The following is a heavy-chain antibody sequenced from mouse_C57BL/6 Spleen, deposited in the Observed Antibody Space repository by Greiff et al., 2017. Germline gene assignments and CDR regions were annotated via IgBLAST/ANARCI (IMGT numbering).Heavy chain of an antibody. CDR1: GYTFTDYE. Sequence: VQLQQSGAELVRPGASVTLSCKASGYTFTDYEMHWVKQTPVHGLEWIGAIDPETGGTAYNQKFKGKAILTADKSSSTAYMELRSLTSEDSAVYYCTRSRYSNYFDYWGQGTTLTVSS. V-gene: IGHV1-15*01. CDR2: IDPETGGT. J-gene: IGHJ2*01. D-gene: IGHD2-5*01. CDR3: TRSRYSNYFDY.